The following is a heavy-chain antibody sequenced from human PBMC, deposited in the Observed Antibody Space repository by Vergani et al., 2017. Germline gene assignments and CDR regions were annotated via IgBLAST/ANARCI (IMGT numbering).Heavy chain of an antibody. D-gene: IGHD4-11*01. CDR3: ARVNTETNGHLYYDYYMDV. J-gene: IGHJ6*03. CDR2: IDHTGRP. Sequence: QVQLQQWGGGLLKPSETLSLTCVVNGGSFTSYHWTWIRQSPGEGLEWVGDIDHTGRPDYNPSLKSLLTMSVDKSRNQFSMTLNSVTATDTAIYFCARVNTETNGHLYYDYYMDVWGQGTAVTVS. CDR1: GGSFTSYH. V-gene: IGHV4-34*01.